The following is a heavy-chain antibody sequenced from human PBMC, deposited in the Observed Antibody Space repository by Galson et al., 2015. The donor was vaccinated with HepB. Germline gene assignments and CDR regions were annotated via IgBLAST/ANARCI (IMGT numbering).Heavy chain of an antibody. CDR2: IIPIFGTA. D-gene: IGHD2-8*01. CDR3: ARAELGYCTNGVCYGGSV. Sequence: SVKASCKASGGTFSSYAISWVRQAPGQGLEWMGGIIPIFGTANYAQKFQGRVTITADKSTSTAYMELSSLRSEDTAVYYCARAELGYCTNGVCYGGSVWGQGTLVTVSS. CDR1: GGTFSSYA. V-gene: IGHV1-69*06. J-gene: IGHJ4*02.